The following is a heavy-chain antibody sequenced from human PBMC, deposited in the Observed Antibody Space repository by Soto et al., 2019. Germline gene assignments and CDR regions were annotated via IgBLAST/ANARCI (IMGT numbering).Heavy chain of an antibody. D-gene: IGHD2-2*01. J-gene: IGHJ6*03. CDR3: ARGVVVVPAATEDYYYYMDV. CDR2: INPNSGGT. CDR1: GYTFTGYY. Sequence: QVQLVQSGAEVKKPGASVKVSCKASGYTFTGYYMHWVRQAPGQGLEWMGWINPNSGGTNYAQKLQGWVTMTRDTSISTAYMELSRLRSDDTAVYYCARGVVVVPAATEDYYYYMDVWGKGTTVTVSS. V-gene: IGHV1-2*04.